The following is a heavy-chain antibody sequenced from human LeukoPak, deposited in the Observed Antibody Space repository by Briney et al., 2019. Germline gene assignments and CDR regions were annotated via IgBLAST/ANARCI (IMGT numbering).Heavy chain of an antibody. CDR1: GFTFTSFA. D-gene: IGHD1-26*01. CDR2: ISGNGGDT. V-gene: IGHV3-23*01. Sequence: GGSLRLSCGASGFTFTSFAMSWVRRAPGRGLEWVSVISGNGGDTYYADSVKGRFTISRDNSKNTLYLQMNSLRAEDTAVYYCARENSGSYCLDYWGQGTLVTVSS. J-gene: IGHJ4*02. CDR3: ARENSGSYCLDY.